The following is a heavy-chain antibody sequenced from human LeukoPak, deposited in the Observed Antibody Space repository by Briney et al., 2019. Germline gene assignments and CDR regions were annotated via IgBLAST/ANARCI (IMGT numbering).Heavy chain of an antibody. CDR3: ARGNGSGYDYSWFDP. V-gene: IGHV3-21*01. J-gene: IGHJ5*02. CDR2: ITSSSSYI. Sequence: GGSLRLSCAASGFTFSSYSMNWVRQAPGKGLEWVSSITSSSSYIYYADSVKGRFTISRDNAKNSLYLQMNSLRAEDTAEYYCARGNGSGYDYSWFDPWGQGTLVTVSS. D-gene: IGHD5-12*01. CDR1: GFTFSSYS.